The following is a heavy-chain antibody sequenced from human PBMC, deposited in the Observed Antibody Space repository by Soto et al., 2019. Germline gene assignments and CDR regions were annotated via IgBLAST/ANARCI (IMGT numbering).Heavy chain of an antibody. Sequence: QVQLQESGPGLVKPSQTLSLTCTVSGGSISSGGYYWSWIRQHPGKGLEWIGYIYYGGSTYYNPSLKSRVTIAVDTSKTQFSLKLSSVTAADTAVYYCARDGGGSSWPSIYYYYGMDVWGQGTTVTVSS. V-gene: IGHV4-31*03. CDR1: GGSISSGGYY. D-gene: IGHD6-13*01. CDR3: ARDGGGSSWPSIYYYYGMDV. J-gene: IGHJ6*02. CDR2: IYYGGST.